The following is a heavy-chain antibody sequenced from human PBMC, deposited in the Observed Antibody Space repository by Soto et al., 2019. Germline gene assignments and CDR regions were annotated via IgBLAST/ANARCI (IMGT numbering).Heavy chain of an antibody. J-gene: IGHJ6*02. Sequence: SESLSLTCTVSGGSISSYYWSWIRQPPGKGLERIGYIYYSGSTNYNPSLKSRVTISVDTSKNQFSLKLSSVTAADTAVYYCARDRSTSVNGMDVWGQGTTVTVSS. CDR1: GGSISSYY. CDR3: ARDRSTSVNGMDV. V-gene: IGHV4-59*01. D-gene: IGHD2-2*01. CDR2: IYYSGST.